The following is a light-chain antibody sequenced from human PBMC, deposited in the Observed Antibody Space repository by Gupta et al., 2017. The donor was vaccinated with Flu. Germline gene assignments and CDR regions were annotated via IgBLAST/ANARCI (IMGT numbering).Light chain of an antibody. CDR1: SSNIGTNT. CDR2: SNN. J-gene: IGLJ2*01. Sequence: RVTISCSGSSSNIGTNTLTWYQQPPGTAPKLLIYSNNQRPSGVPDRFSGSKSGTSASLAISGLQSEDEAGYYCAAWDDSRNGPEFGGGTELTVL. CDR3: AAWDDSRNGPE. V-gene: IGLV1-44*01.